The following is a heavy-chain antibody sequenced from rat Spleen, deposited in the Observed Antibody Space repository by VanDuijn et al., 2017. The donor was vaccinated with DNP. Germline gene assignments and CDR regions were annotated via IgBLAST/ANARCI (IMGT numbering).Heavy chain of an antibody. J-gene: IGHJ3*01. V-gene: IGHV1-43*01. D-gene: IGHD1-11*01. Sequence: QVQLRQSGAEPAKPGSSVKISCKASGYTFTTYYMTWIKQTTGQGLEYLGYINTGSGGTNYNEKFRGKATLTVDTSSNTAFMQLSSLTPDDSAVYYCARGSRVWFAYWGQGTLVTVSS. CDR1: GYTFTTYY. CDR2: INTGSGGT. CDR3: ARGSRVWFAY.